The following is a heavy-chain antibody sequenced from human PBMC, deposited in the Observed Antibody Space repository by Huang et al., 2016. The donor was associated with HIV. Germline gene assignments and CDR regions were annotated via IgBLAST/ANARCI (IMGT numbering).Heavy chain of an antibody. D-gene: IGHD1-7*01. CDR1: GFTFSSYA. Sequence: QVQLVESGGGVVQPGRSLRLSCAASGFTFSSYAMHWVRQAPGTGLEWVAVISYDGSNKYYADSVKGRFTISRDNSKNTLYLQMNSLRAEDTAVYYCARDSYNWNYYFDYWGQGTLVTVSS. CDR3: ARDSYNWNYYFDY. J-gene: IGHJ4*02. CDR2: ISYDGSNK. V-gene: IGHV3-30-3*01.